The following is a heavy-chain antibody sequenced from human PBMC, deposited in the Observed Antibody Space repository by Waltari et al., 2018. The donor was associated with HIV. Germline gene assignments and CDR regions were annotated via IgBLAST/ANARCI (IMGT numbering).Heavy chain of an antibody. CDR3: ATHLGRGGSMGGTMTSYYGMDV. J-gene: IGHJ6*02. D-gene: IGHD1-26*01. CDR2: IIPIFGTA. CDR1: GGTFSSYA. Sequence: VQLVQSGAEVKKPGSSVKVSCKASGGTFSSYAISWVRQAPGQGLEWMGGIIPIFGTANYAQKFQGRVTITADESTSTAYMELSSLRSEDTAVYYCATHLGRGGSMGGTMTSYYGMDVWGQGTTVTVSS. V-gene: IGHV1-69*01.